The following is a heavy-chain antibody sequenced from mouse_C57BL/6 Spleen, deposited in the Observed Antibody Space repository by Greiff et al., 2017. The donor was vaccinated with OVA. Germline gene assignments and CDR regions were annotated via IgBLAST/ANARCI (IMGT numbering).Heavy chain of an antibody. Sequence: VQLQQSGAELVKPGASVKLSCTASGFNIKDYYMHWVKQRPEQGLEWIGRIDPEDGETKYAQKFKGKATITADTSSNTAYLQLSSLTSEDTAVYYCARDGSSSGFAYWGQGTLVTVSA. V-gene: IGHV14-2*01. J-gene: IGHJ3*01. D-gene: IGHD1-1*01. CDR2: IDPEDGET. CDR3: ARDGSSSGFAY. CDR1: GFNIKDYY.